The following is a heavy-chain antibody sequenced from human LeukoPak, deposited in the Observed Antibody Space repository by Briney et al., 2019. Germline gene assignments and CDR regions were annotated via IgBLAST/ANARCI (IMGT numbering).Heavy chain of an antibody. Sequence: LLETLSLTFTVSGYSISSVYYWVCIRQPPEKGLEWIRSNYHSGSTYYNPFLKSRVTISVYTSKNQFSLKLSSVTAADTAVYYCARPNPGRDGYNWDFDYWGQGTLVTVSS. J-gene: IGHJ4*02. CDR2: NYHSGST. V-gene: IGHV4-38-2*02. CDR3: ARPNPGRDGYNWDFDY. D-gene: IGHD5-24*01. CDR1: GYSISSVYY.